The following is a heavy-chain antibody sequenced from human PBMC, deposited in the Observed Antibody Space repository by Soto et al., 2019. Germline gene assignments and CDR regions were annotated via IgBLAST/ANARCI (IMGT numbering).Heavy chain of an antibody. CDR3: ASRGTNGVPYYYYYGMDV. Sequence: QVQLVQSGAEVKKPGSSVKVSCKASGGTFSSYAISWVRQAPGQGLEWMGGIIPIFGTANYAQKFQGRVTITADESTSTAYMELSSLRSEDTAVYYCASRGTNGVPYYYYYGMDVWGQGTTVTASS. V-gene: IGHV1-69*01. D-gene: IGHD2-8*01. CDR1: GGTFSSYA. CDR2: IIPIFGTA. J-gene: IGHJ6*02.